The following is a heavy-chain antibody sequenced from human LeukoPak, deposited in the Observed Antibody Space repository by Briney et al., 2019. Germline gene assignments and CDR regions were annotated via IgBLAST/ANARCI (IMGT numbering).Heavy chain of an antibody. J-gene: IGHJ4*02. Sequence: GRSLRLSCAASGFTFDDYAMHWVRQAPGKGLEWVSGISWNSGSIGYADSVKGRFTISRDNAKNSLYLQMNSLRAEDTALYYCAKDIHEYYYDSSGYPVGPYFDYWGQGTLVTVSS. CDR2: ISWNSGSI. V-gene: IGHV3-9*01. CDR1: GFTFDDYA. D-gene: IGHD3-22*01. CDR3: AKDIHEYYYDSSGYPVGPYFDY.